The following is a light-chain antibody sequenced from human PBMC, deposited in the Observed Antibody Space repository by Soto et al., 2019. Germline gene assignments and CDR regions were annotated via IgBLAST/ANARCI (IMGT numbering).Light chain of an antibody. V-gene: IGKV1-5*03. CDR1: QTISSR. CDR3: HIYLSYPEA. Sequence: DIQMTQPHSTLSGSVGDRLTITRRASQTISSRLAWYQQKPGKAPKIRSYKASTLKSGVPSRFSVSGSGTEFTLTLSSLQLDDFAPYYCHIYLSYPEAFGQGPSVDIK. J-gene: IGKJ1*01. CDR2: KAS.